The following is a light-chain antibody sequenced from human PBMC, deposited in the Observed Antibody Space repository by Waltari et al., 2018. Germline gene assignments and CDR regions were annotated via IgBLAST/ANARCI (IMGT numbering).Light chain of an antibody. Sequence: QSVLTQPPSVSAAPGQRVTIPCPGSISPFGDNYVAWYQQLPGTAPNLLIYDNNNRPSGIPDRFSGSKSGTSATLGITGLQTGDEAVYYCGTWDSSLTGAVFGGGTKLTVL. V-gene: IGLV1-51*01. J-gene: IGLJ2*01. CDR1: ISPFGDNY. CDR3: GTWDSSLTGAV. CDR2: DNN.